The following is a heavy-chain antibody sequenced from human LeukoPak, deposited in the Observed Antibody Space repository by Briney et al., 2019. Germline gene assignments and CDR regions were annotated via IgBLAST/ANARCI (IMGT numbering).Heavy chain of an antibody. CDR1: GGSISSSSYY. CDR2: IYYSGST. V-gene: IGHV4-39*07. J-gene: IGHJ3*02. CDR3: GRSEDAFDI. Sequence: SETLSLTCTVSGGSISSSSYYWGWIRQPPGKGLEWIGSIYYSGSTYYNPSLKSRVTISVDTSKNQFSLKLSSVTAADTAVCYCGRSEDAFDIWGQGTMVTVSS.